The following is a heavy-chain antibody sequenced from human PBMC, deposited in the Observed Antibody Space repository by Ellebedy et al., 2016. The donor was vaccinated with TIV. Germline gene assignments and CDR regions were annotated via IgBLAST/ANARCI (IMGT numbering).Heavy chain of an antibody. J-gene: IGHJ3*02. D-gene: IGHD3-22*01. CDR2: VSERDGRT. Sequence: PGGSLRLSCAASGFTFSDYVMAWVRQVPGKGLEWVSAVSERDGRTFYADSVKGRFTISRDNSKNTLDLHMISLRVEDTALYYCAKGYYLDSSGWDDAFDMWGRGTMVIVSS. V-gene: IGHV3-23*01. CDR1: GFTFSDYV. CDR3: AKGYYLDSSGWDDAFDM.